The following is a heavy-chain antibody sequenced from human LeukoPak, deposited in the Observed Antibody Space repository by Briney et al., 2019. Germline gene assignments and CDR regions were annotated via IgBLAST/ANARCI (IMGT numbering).Heavy chain of an antibody. D-gene: IGHD1-26*01. J-gene: IGHJ2*01. CDR3: ARHLGRAGYFDL. V-gene: IGHV4-59*08. CDR2: VFDSGGT. CDR1: GGSISNYW. Sequence: PSQTLSLTCTVSGGSISNYWWSWIRQPPGNGLEWIGYVFDSGGTNYNPSLKSRVTISVDTSKNQFPLKVSSVTAADTAVYHCARHLGRAGYFDLWGRGTLVTVSS.